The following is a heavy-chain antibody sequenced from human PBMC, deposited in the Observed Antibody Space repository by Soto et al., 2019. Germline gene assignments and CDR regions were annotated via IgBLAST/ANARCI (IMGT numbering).Heavy chain of an antibody. CDR3: ARHFVAVVIKGWGY. CDR2: INHSGST. V-gene: IGHV4-34*01. J-gene: IGHJ4*02. Sequence: SSETLSLTCAVYGGSFSGYYWSWIRQPPGKGLEWIGEINHSGSTNYNPSPKSRVSISVDTSKNQFSLKLLSVTAADTAVYYCARHFVAVVIKGWGYWGQGKLVTVSS. D-gene: IGHD3-10*01. CDR1: GGSFSGYY.